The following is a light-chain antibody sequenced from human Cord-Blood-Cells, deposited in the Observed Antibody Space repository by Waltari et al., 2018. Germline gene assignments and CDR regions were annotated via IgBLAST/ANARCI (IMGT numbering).Light chain of an antibody. CDR3: AAWDDSLNGPV. V-gene: IGLV1-44*01. CDR1: SSNIGSNT. Sequence: QSVLTQPPSASGTPGQMVTISCSGSSSNIGSNTVNWYQQLPGTAPKLLIYSNNQRPSGVPDRFSGSKSGTSASLAISRLQSEDEADYYCAAWDDSLNGPVFGGGTKLTVL. J-gene: IGLJ3*02. CDR2: SNN.